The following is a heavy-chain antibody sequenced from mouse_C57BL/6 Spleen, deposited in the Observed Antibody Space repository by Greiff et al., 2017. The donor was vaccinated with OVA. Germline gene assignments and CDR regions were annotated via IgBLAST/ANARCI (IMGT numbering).Heavy chain of an antibody. CDR3: SSSTMIIGY. Sequence: EVKVEESGGGLVQPGGSMKLSCVASGFTFSNYWMNWVRQSPGKGLEWVAHIRLKSDNYATHYAESVKGRFTVSRDESKSNVYLQTNNVRAEDTGIYYCSSSTMIIGYWGQGTTLTVSS. J-gene: IGHJ2*01. CDR1: GFTFSNYW. V-gene: IGHV6-3*01. CDR2: IRLKSDNYAT. D-gene: IGHD2-4*01.